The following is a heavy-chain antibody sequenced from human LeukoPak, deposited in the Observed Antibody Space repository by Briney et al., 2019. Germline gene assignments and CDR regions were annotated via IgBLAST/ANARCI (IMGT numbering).Heavy chain of an antibody. CDR3: TTSGGVYDILTGYYTDYIDY. J-gene: IGHJ4*02. CDR1: GFTFSNAW. CDR2: IKSKTDGGTT. D-gene: IGHD3-9*01. V-gene: IGHV3-15*01. Sequence: GGSLRLSCAASGFTFSNAWMSWVRQAPGKGLEWVGRIKSKTDGGTTDYAAPVKGRITISRDDSKNTLYLQMNSLKTEDTAVYYCTTSGGVYDILTGYYTDYIDYWGQGTLVTVSS.